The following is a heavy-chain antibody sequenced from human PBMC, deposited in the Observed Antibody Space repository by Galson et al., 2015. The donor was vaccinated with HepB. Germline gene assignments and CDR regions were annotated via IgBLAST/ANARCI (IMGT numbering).Heavy chain of an antibody. CDR2: ISYDGSNK. CDR1: GFTFSSYG. CDR3: AKDHGTAFDY. J-gene: IGHJ4*02. V-gene: IGHV3-30*18. Sequence: SLRLSCAASGFTFSSYGMHWVRQAPGKGLEWVAVISYDGSNKYYADSVKGRFTISRDNSKNTLYLQMNSLRAEDTAVYYCAKDHGTAFDYWGQGTLVTVSS. D-gene: IGHD1-1*01.